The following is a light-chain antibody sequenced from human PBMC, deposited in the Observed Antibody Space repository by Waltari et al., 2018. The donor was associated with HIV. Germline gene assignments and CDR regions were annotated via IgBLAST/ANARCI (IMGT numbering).Light chain of an antibody. CDR3: SAWDSSLSAWV. CDR1: SNNVGYQG. J-gene: IGLJ3*02. Sequence: SLTCTGNSNNVGYQGAAWLQQHQGHPPKLLSYRNNNRPSGISERLSASRSGNTASLTITGLQPEDEADYYCSAWDSSLSAWVFGGGTKLTVL. V-gene: IGLV10-54*01. CDR2: RNN.